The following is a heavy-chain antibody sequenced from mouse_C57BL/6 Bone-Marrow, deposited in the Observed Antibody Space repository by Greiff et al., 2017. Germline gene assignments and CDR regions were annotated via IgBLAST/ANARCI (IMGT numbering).Heavy chain of an antibody. CDR3: SSFDGDYFDF. J-gene: IGHJ2*01. Sequence: VQLKESGAELVRPGASVKLSCTASGFNIKDDYIHWVKQRPEQGLEWIGWIDPEIGDTEYASKFPGKATITSDTSSNTASLQLSSLTSEDTAVYCCSSFDGDYFDFWGQGTPLTVAS. CDR1: GFNIKDDY. CDR2: IDPEIGDT. D-gene: IGHD2-3*01. V-gene: IGHV14-4*01.